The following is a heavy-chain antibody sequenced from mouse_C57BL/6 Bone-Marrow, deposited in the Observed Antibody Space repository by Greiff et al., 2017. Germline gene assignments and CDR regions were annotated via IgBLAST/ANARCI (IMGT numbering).Heavy chain of an antibody. CDR2: INPNYGTT. CDR3: ARVVSKGSYWYFDV. J-gene: IGHJ1*03. D-gene: IGHD2-12*01. V-gene: IGHV1-39*01. CDR1: GYSFTDYN. Sequence: VQLKESGPELVKPGASVKISCKASGYSFTDYNMNWVKQSNGKSLEWIGVINPNYGTTSYNQKFKGKATLTVDQSSSTAYMQLNSLTSEDSAVYYGARVVSKGSYWYFDVWGTGTTVTVSS.